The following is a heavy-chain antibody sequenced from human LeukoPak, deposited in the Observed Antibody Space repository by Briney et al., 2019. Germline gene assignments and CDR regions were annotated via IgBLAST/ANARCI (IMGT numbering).Heavy chain of an antibody. D-gene: IGHD1-26*01. J-gene: IGHJ5*02. V-gene: IGHV4-30-4*08. CDR1: GGSISSGDYY. CDR3: ARLPVELRANWFDP. Sequence: PSQTLSLTCTVSGGSISSGDYYWSWIRQPPGKGLEWIGYIYYSGSTYYNPSLKSRVTISVDTSKNQFPLKLSSVTAADTAVYYCARLPVELRANWFDPWGQGTLVTVSS. CDR2: IYYSGST.